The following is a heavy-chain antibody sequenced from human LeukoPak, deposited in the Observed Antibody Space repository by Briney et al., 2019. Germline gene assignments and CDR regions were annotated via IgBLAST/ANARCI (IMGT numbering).Heavy chain of an antibody. CDR3: ARNSGTENNFDY. CDR1: GYRFANYL. V-gene: IGHV5-51*01. CDR2: IYLGDFGI. J-gene: IGHJ4*02. D-gene: IGHD1-26*01. Sequence: GESLKISWKGSGYRFANYLIAWVRQLPGKGLEWLGIIYLGDFGIRYSPSFQGQVTISAEKTISTVYLQWSSVKASDTAMYYCARNSGTENNFDYWGQGTLVTVSS.